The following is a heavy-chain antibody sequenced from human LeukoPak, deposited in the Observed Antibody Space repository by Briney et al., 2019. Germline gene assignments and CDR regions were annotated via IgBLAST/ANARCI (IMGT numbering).Heavy chain of an antibody. D-gene: IGHD3-22*01. CDR3: ARGEPTYYYDSSGYWYFDL. J-gene: IGHJ2*01. CDR1: GGSISSYY. CDR2: IYYSGST. V-gene: IGHV4-59*01. Sequence: PSETLSLTCTVSGGSISSYYWSWIRQPPGKGLEWIGYIYYSGSTNYNPSLKSRVTISVDTSKNQFSLKLSSVTAADTAVYYCARGEPTYYYDSSGYWYFDLWGCGTLVTVSS.